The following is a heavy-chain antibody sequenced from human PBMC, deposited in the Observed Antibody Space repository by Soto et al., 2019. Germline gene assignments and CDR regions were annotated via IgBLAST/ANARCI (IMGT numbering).Heavy chain of an antibody. D-gene: IGHD1-26*01. V-gene: IGHV3-11*05. J-gene: IGHJ6*02. CDR2: ISSSSSYT. CDR3: ARVPGGYNYYYYGMDV. CDR1: GFTFSDYY. Sequence: QVPLVESGGGLVKPGGSLRLSCAASGFTFSDYYMSWIRQAPGKGLEWVSYISSSSSYTNYADSVKGRFTISRDNAKNSLYLQMNSLRAEDTAVYYCARVPGGYNYYYYGMDVWGQGTTVTVSS.